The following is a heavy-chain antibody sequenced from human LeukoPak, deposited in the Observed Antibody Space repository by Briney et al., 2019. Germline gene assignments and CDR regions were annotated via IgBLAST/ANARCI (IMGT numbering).Heavy chain of an antibody. CDR1: GGTFSSYA. V-gene: IGHV1-69*13. Sequence: ASVKVSCKASGGTFSSYAISWVRQAPGQGLEWMGGIIPIFGTANYAQKFQGRVTITADESTSTAYMELSSLRSEDTAAYYCGAEGTTSFDYWGQGTLVTVSS. CDR3: GAEGTTSFDY. CDR2: IIPIFGTA. J-gene: IGHJ4*02. D-gene: IGHD4-11*01.